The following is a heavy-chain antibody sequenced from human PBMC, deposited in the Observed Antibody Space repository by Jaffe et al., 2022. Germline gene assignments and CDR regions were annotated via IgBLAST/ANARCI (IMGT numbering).Heavy chain of an antibody. Sequence: QVQLVESGGGVVQPGRSLRLSCAASGFTFSSYGMHWVRQAPGKGLEWVAVISYDGSNKYYADSVKGRFTISRDNSKNTLYLQMNSLRAEDTAVYYCAKDLQNYYYYMDVWGKGTTVTVSS. J-gene: IGHJ6*03. CDR3: AKDLQNYYYYMDV. V-gene: IGHV3-30*18. CDR1: GFTFSSYG. CDR2: ISYDGSNK.